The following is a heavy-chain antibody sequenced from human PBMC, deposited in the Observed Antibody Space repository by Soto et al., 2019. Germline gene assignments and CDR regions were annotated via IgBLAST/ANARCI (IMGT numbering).Heavy chain of an antibody. CDR2: IIPIFGTA. CDR3: ARGPQSVVVAATPYYYYYGMDV. V-gene: IGHV1-69*13. CDR1: GGTFSSYA. D-gene: IGHD2-15*01. Sequence: GASVKVSCKASGGTFSSYAISWVRQAPGQGLEWMGGIIPIFGTANYAQKFQGRVTITADESTSTAYMELSSLRSEDTAVYYCARGPQSVVVAATPYYYYYGMDVWGQGTTVTVSS. J-gene: IGHJ6*02.